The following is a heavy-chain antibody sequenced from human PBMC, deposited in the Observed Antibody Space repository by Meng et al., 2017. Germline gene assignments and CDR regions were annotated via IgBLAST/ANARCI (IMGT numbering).Heavy chain of an antibody. CDR1: GFTFRDYY. V-gene: IGHV3-11*04. D-gene: IGHD2/OR15-2a*01. Sequence: GRLVEAGGGLVKAGGSLRLSWSASGFTFRDYYMTWIRQAPGKGREWVSSISTTGSSIYYADSVKGRFSISRDNAENSLYLKINSLRVEDTAVYYCARDHGFLNWFDPWGQGTLVTVSS. CDR2: ISTTGSSI. CDR3: ARDHGFLNWFDP. J-gene: IGHJ5*02.